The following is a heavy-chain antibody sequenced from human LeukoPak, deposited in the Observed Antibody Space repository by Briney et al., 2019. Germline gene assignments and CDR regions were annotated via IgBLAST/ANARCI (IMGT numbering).Heavy chain of an antibody. D-gene: IGHD1-26*01. CDR2: ISSSSSYI. J-gene: IGHJ3*02. CDR1: GFTFSSYS. V-gene: IGHV3-21*04. CDR3: AKGGQVGAGTRAFHI. Sequence: GSLRLSCAASGFTFSSYSMNWVRQAPGKGLEWVSSISSSSSYIYYADSVKGRFTISRDNSKNTLALQMSSLSAEDTAVYYCAKGGQVGAGTRAFHIWGQGTMVTVSS.